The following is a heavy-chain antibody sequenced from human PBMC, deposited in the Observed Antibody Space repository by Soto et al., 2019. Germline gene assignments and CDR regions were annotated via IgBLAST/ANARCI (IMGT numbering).Heavy chain of an antibody. CDR1: GYTFTGYY. Sequence: QVQLVQSGAEVKKPGASVKVSCKASGYTFTGYYMHWVRQAPGQGLEWMGWINPNSGGTNYAQKFQGWVTMTRDTSISTAYMELSRLRSDDTAVYYCARQLTPTYYYDSSGYFYGMDVWGQGTTVTVSS. J-gene: IGHJ6*02. CDR2: INPNSGGT. D-gene: IGHD3-22*01. V-gene: IGHV1-2*04. CDR3: ARQLTPTYYYDSSGYFYGMDV.